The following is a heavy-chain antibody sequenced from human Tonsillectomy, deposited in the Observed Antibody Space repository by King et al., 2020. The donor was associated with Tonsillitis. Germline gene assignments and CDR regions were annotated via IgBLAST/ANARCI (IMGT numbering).Heavy chain of an antibody. J-gene: IGHJ3*02. D-gene: IGHD5-12*01. V-gene: IGHV3-33*08. CDR1: AFDFSSFA. CDR3: AGGGVGYSGYDGAFDI. CDR2: IWFHGNNK. Sequence: VQLVESGGGVVQPGGSLRLSCTASAFDFSSFAMHWVRQAPGKGLEWLASIWFHGNNKYYADFVKGRFTISGENSKSTLYLQMNSLRCEDTAVYYCAGGGVGYSGYDGAFDIWGQGTMVTVSS.